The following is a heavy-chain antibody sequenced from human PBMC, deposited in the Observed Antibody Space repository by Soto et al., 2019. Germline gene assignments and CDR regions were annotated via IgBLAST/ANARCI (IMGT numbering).Heavy chain of an antibody. V-gene: IGHV4-59*01. CDR1: GGSISSYY. Sequence: PSETLSLTCTVSGGSISSYYWSWIRQPPGKGLEWIGYIYYSGSTNYNPSLKSRVTISVDTSKNQFSLKLSSVTAADTAVYYCARVPALLWFGELLHWFDPWGQGTLVTVSS. D-gene: IGHD3-10*01. CDR3: ARVPALLWFGELLHWFDP. J-gene: IGHJ5*02. CDR2: IYYSGST.